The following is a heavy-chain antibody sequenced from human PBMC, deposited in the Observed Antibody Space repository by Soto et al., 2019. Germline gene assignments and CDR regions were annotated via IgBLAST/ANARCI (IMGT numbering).Heavy chain of an antibody. CDR3: ASGLQQLVRSTRYYYYYGMDV. CDR1: GGSFSGYY. CDR2: INHSGST. V-gene: IGHV4-34*01. Sequence: QVQLQQWGAGLLKPSETLSLTCAVYGGSFSGYYWSWIRQPPGKGLEWIGEINHSGSTNYNPSHKSAVTGSGGASKNQFSLKLSSVTAADTAVYYCASGLQQLVRSTRYYYYYGMDVWGQGTTVTVSS. D-gene: IGHD6-13*01. J-gene: IGHJ6*02.